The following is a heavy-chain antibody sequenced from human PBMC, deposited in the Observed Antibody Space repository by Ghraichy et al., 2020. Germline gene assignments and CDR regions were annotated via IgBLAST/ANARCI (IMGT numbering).Heavy chain of an antibody. CDR1: GFTFSNFA. Sequence: GGSLRLSCAASGFTFSNFAMSWVRQAPGKGLEWVSAIGGSSGSTYYAVSVRGRFTISRDNSKNTLYLQMNSLRAEDTAVYYCAKMKGAARADYGMDVWGQGTTVTVSS. V-gene: IGHV3-23*01. J-gene: IGHJ6*02. D-gene: IGHD3-16*01. CDR2: IGGSSGST. CDR3: AKMKGAARADYGMDV.